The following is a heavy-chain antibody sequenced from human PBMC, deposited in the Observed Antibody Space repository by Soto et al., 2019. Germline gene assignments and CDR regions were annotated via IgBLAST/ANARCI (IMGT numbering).Heavy chain of an antibody. V-gene: IGHV1-58*01. CDR1: GATFTSST. CDR3: AAISSGYYRVFDY. Sequence: GASVKVSCKASGATFTSSTVNWVRQARGQPPEWIGWILVGSGQTNYAQKSQGRVAITRDMSAYTAYLELNSLRSDDTAVYYCAAISSGYYRVFDYWGQGTLVTVSS. CDR2: ILVGSGQT. J-gene: IGHJ4*02. D-gene: IGHD3-22*01.